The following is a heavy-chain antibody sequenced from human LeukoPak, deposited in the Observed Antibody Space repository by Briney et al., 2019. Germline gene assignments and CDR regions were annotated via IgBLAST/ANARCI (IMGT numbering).Heavy chain of an antibody. CDR3: ASLLGGDYYYMDV. CDR1: GVTFSSYA. V-gene: IGHV1-69*05. D-gene: IGHD3-16*01. Sequence: SVKVSCKASGVTFSSYAISWVRQAPGQGLEWMGGIIPIFGTANYAQKFQGRVTITTDESTSTAYMELSSLRSEDTAVYYCASLLGGDYYYMDVWGKGTTVTVSS. CDR2: IIPIFGTA. J-gene: IGHJ6*03.